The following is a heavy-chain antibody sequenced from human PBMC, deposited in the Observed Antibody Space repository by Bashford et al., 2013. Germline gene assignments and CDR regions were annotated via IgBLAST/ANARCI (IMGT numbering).Heavy chain of an antibody. CDR1: GGSISSYY. CDR3: ARRQYCSSTSCYRQHGIHYYGMDV. V-gene: IGHV4-4*07. D-gene: IGHD2-2*01. CDR2: IYSXGAP. J-gene: IGHJ6*02. Sequence: SETLSLTCTVSGGSISSYYWSWIRQPAGQGLEWIGRIYSXGAPLQPSLKSRVTMSVDTSKNQFSLELRSVTAADTAVYYCARRQYCSSTSCYRQHGIHYYGMDVWGQGTTVTVSS.